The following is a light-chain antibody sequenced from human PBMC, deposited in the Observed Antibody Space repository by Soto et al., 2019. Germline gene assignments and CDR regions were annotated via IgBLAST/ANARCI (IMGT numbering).Light chain of an antibody. V-gene: IGLV2-8*01. CDR3: SSHAGIINVV. Sequence: QSALTQPPSASGPPGQSVTISCTGTSSDVGGYNYVSWYQQHPGKAPKLIIYEVTKRPSGVPDRFSGSKSGNTASLTVSGLLAEDEADYYCSSHAGIINVVFGGGTKLTVL. J-gene: IGLJ3*02. CDR2: EVT. CDR1: SSDVGGYNY.